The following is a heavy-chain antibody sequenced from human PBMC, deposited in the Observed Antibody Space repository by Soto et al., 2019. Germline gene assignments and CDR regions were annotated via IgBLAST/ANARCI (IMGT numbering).Heavy chain of an antibody. V-gene: IGHV3-23*01. CDR2: ISGSGGST. CDR3: ARARPLKSYGSGSWTAYYYYYMDV. D-gene: IGHD3-10*01. Sequence: PGGSLRLSCAASGFTFSSYAMSWVRQAPGKGLEWVSAISGSGGSTYYADSVKGRFTISRHNSKNTLYLQMNSQRVEDTAVYYCARARPLKSYGSGSWTAYYYYYMDVWGKGTTVTVSS. J-gene: IGHJ6*03. CDR1: GFTFSSYA.